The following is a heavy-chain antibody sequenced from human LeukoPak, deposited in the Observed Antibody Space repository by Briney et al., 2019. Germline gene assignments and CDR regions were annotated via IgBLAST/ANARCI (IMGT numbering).Heavy chain of an antibody. D-gene: IGHD2-2*01. CDR1: GGSFSSYY. CDR3: ARHCSSTSCYSRWYFDL. J-gene: IGHJ2*01. V-gene: IGHV4-59*08. CDR2: IYYSGST. Sequence: SETLSLTCAVYGGSFSSYYWSWIRQPPGKGLEWIGYIYYSGSTNYNPSLKSRVTISVDTSKNQFSLKLSSVTAADTAVYYCARHCSSTSCYSRWYFDLWGRGTLVTVSS.